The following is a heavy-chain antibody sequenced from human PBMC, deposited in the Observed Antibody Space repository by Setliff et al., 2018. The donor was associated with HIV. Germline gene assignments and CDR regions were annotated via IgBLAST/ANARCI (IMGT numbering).Heavy chain of an antibody. CDR2: IYYSGST. D-gene: IGHD6-13*01. Sequence: SETLSLTCTVSGGSIWNYYWSWIRQPPGKGLEWIGTIYYSGSTYYNPSLKSRVTISTDTSKNQFSLKVRSVTAADTAVYYCARGARLLAGYSDRWDYYYMGVWGKGTTVTVSS. CDR1: GGSIWNYY. V-gene: IGHV4-39*01. CDR3: ARGARLLAGYSDRWDYYYMGV. J-gene: IGHJ6*03.